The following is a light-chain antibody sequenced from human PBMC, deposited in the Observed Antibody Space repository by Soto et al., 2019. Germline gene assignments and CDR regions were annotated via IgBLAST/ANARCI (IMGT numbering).Light chain of an antibody. J-gene: IGKJ5*01. V-gene: IGKV1-9*01. Sequence: DIQLTQSPSFLSASVGDRVTITCRASQGISSYLAWYQQKPGKAPKLLIYAASTLQSGVPSRFSGSGSGTEFTLTTSSLQPEDFATYYCQQLYSYLSITFGQGTRLEIK. CDR1: QGISSY. CDR2: AAS. CDR3: QQLYSYLSIT.